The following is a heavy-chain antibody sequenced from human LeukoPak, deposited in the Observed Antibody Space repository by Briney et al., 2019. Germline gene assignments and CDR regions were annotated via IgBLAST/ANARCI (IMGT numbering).Heavy chain of an antibody. CDR3: AKTVAGGSYYYGMDV. D-gene: IGHD6-19*01. V-gene: IGHV3-23*01. Sequence: GGSLRLSCAASGFTFSSYAMSWVRQAPGKGLEWVSSISNSGGTTYYADSVRGRFAISRDNSKNTLYLQMNSLRAEDTAGYYCAKTVAGGSYYYGMDVWGQGTTVTVSS. J-gene: IGHJ6*02. CDR1: GFTFSSYA. CDR2: ISNSGGTT.